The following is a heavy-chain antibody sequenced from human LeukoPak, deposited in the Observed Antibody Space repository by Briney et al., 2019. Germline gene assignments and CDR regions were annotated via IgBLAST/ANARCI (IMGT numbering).Heavy chain of an antibody. J-gene: IGHJ4*02. D-gene: IGHD2-15*01. CDR2: IKTGGSEK. CDR1: GFTFAGTW. V-gene: IGHV3-7*02. CDR3: AKLSEDTFDS. Sequence: QTGGSLRLSCTASGFTFAGTWMTWVRHPPGEGLEWVANIKTGGSEKYYVDSVKARFTVSRDNTKYTLNLQLNSQRTGDTAVYCCAKLSEDTFDSRGQGTQVTVSS.